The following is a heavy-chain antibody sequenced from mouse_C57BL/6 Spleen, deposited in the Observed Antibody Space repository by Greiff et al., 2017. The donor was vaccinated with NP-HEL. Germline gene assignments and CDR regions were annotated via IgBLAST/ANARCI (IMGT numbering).Heavy chain of an antibody. J-gene: IGHJ3*01. CDR2: IDPENGDT. CDR3: TTGGIRNWFAY. V-gene: IGHV14-4*01. Sequence: EVKLMESGAELVRPGASVKLSCTASGFNIKDDYMHWVKQRPEQGLEWIGWIDPENGDTEYASKFQGKATITADTSSNTAYLQLSSLTSEDTAVYYCTTGGIRNWFAYWGQGTLVTVSA. CDR1: GFNIKDDY.